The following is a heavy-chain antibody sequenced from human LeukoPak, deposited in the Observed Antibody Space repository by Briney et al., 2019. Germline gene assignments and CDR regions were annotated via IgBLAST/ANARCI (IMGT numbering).Heavy chain of an antibody. J-gene: IGHJ4*02. CDR3: ARDGTSTDDY. CDR2: ISGNNDNP. D-gene: IGHD2-2*01. CDR1: GYTFTGYY. Sequence: ASVTVSCKASGYTFTGYYMHWVRQAPGQGLEWMGWISGNNDNPNYGQKFQGRLTVTTDSSTNTAYMELRNLRSDDTAVYYCARDGTSTDDYWGQGTLVTVSS. V-gene: IGHV1-18*04.